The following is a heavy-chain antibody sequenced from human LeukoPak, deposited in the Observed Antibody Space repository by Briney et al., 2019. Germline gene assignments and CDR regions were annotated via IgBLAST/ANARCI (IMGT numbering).Heavy chain of an antibody. CDR3: ARLRFLEWFAAFDI. V-gene: IGHV4-59*01. CDR2: IYYSGST. CDR1: GGSISSYY. Sequence: SETLSLTCTVSGGSISSYYWSWIRQPPGKGLEWIGDIYYSGSTNYNPSLKSRVTISVDTSKNQFSLKLSSVTAADTAVYYCARLRFLEWFAAFDIWGQGTMVTVSS. D-gene: IGHD3-3*01. J-gene: IGHJ3*02.